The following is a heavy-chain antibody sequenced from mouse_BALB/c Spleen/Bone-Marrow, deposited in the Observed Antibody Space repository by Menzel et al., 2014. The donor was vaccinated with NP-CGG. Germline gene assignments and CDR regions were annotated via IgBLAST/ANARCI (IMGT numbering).Heavy chain of an antibody. CDR2: INPASSTI. CDR3: AKNYYYGYVAY. V-gene: IGHV4-1*02. D-gene: IGHD1-2*01. CDR1: GFDFSRYW. J-gene: IGHJ3*01. Sequence: EVKVIESGGGLVQPGGSLKLSCAASGFDFSRYWMTWVRQAPGKGLEWIGEINPASSTINYTPSLKDKFIISRDNAKNTLYLQMSKVGSEDTALYYCAKNYYYGYVAYWGQGTLVTVSA.